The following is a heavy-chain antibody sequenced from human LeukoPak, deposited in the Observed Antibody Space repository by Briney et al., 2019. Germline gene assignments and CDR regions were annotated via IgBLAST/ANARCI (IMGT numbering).Heavy chain of an antibody. D-gene: IGHD3-3*01. CDR1: GGSISSYY. J-gene: IGHJ4*02. CDR2: IYYNGRT. V-gene: IGHV4-59*08. CDR3: ARHNTIFGVLVPLDY. Sequence: PSETLSLTCTLSGGSISSYYWTWIRQSPGKGLEWIAFIYYNGRTRYNPSLQSRVTISQDTSKNRFSLQLRSATAADTAMYYCARHNTIFGVLVPLDYWGQGTLVTVSS.